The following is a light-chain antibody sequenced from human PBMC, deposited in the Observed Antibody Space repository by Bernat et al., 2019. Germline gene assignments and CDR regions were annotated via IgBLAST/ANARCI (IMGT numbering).Light chain of an antibody. CDR2: GAS. Sequence: EIVLTQSPGTLSLSPGERATLSCRASQTVPQTYISWYQQKPGQAPRLLIHGASSRATDTPDRFTGSGSATDFTLTINRLDPGDFAVYYCQEYGSPHQITFGGVTKVEI. V-gene: IGKV3-20*01. CDR3: QEYGSPHQIT. CDR1: QTVPQTY. J-gene: IGKJ4*01.